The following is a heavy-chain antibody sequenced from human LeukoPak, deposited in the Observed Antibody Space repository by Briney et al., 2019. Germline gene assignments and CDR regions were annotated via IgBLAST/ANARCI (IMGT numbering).Heavy chain of an antibody. CDR3: AKPTDY. CDR1: GFTFDDYA. Sequence: GGSLRLSCAASGFTFDDYAMHWVRQPPGKGLEWVSGITWNSVSIAYVDSVKGRFTISRDNAKNSLYLQMNSLRAEDTAVYYCAKPTDYWGQGTLVTVSS. J-gene: IGHJ4*02. CDR2: ITWNSVSI. V-gene: IGHV3-9*01.